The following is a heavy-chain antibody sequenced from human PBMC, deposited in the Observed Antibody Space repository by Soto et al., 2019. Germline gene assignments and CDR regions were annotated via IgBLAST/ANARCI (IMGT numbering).Heavy chain of an antibody. CDR2: IIPIFGTA. CDR3: AGDPQPHISIGRGSKAV. J-gene: IGHJ6*01. V-gene: IGHV1-69*01. Sequence: QVQLVQSGAEVKKPGSSVKVSCKASGGTFSNFVISWVRQASGQGLEWMGGIIPIFGTANYAQQFQGRVTNDAEQFTKTAHIELDHPGTEEPAVYFCAGDPQPHISIGRGSKAVRGQRTKV. CDR1: GGTFSNFV. D-gene: IGHD2-21*01.